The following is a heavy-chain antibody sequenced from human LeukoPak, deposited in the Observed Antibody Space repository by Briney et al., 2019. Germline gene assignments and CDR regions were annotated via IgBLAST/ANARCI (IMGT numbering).Heavy chain of an antibody. D-gene: IGHD2-2*01. CDR1: GFTFSSYG. CDR2: IYSGGST. V-gene: IGHV3-NL1*01. CDR3: ATRRENYYYYGVDV. Sequence: GGSLRLSCAASGFTFSSYGMHWVRQAPGKGLEWVAVIYSGGSTYYADSVKGRFTISRHNSKNTLYLQMNSLRPEDTAVYYCATRRENYYYYGVDVWGQGTLVTVSS. J-gene: IGHJ6*02.